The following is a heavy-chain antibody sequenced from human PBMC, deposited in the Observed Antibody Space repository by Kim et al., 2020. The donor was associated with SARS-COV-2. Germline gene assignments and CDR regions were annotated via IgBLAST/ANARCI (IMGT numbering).Heavy chain of an antibody. CDR3: ARRLTTWDAFDI. V-gene: IGHV4-38-2*02. J-gene: IGHJ3*02. CDR2: IYHSGST. Sequence: SETLSLTCTVSGYSISSGYYWGWIRQPPGKGLEWIGSIYHSGSTYYNPSLKSRVTISVDTSKNQFSLKLSSVTAADTAVYYCARRLTTWDAFDIWGQGT. CDR1: GYSISSGYY. D-gene: IGHD4-17*01.